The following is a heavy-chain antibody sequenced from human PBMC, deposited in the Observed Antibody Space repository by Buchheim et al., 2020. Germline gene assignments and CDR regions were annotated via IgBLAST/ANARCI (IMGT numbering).Heavy chain of an antibody. CDR2: ISYDASYT. CDR1: GFTFSRYG. D-gene: IGHD2-8*02. CDR3: ARDRHCTATTCYNWFDP. V-gene: IGHV3-33*01. J-gene: IGHJ5*02. Sequence: QVQLVESGGGVVRPGRSLRLSCAASGFTFSRYGMHWVRQAPGKGLEWVAVISYDASYTSYEDSVKGRFTISRDNSKNTLFLQINDLRTEDTALYYCARDRHCTATTCYNWFDPWGQGTL.